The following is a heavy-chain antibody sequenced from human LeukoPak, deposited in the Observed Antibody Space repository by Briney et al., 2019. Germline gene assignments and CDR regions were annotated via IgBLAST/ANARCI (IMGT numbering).Heavy chain of an antibody. CDR2: INHSGST. CDR3: ASTSPKYYYESSGYSSLFDN. D-gene: IGHD3-22*01. Sequence: PSETLSLTCAVYGGSFSGYYWSWIRQPPGKGLEWIGEINHSGSTYYNPSLKSRLTISVDTSKNQFSLKLGSVTAADTALYYCASTSPKYYYESSGYSSLFDNWGQGTLVTVSS. J-gene: IGHJ4*02. V-gene: IGHV4-34*01. CDR1: GGSFSGYY.